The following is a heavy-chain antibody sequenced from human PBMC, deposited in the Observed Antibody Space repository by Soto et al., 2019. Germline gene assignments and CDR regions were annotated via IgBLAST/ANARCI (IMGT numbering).Heavy chain of an antibody. CDR2: ITGGSGFT. J-gene: IGHJ4*02. Sequence: VGSLRLSGAASGFTFSTFSMNWVRQAPGKGLEWVSGITGGSGFTFYADSVKGRFTISRDDSENTLFLRMSSLRAEDTAKYYCAKSGPTNYFDFWGQGTLVTVSS. V-gene: IGHV3-23*01. CDR1: GFTFSTFS. CDR3: AKSGPTNYFDF. D-gene: IGHD1-26*01.